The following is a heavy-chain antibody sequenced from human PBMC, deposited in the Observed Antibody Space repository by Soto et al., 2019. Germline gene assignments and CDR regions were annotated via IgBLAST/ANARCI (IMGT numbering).Heavy chain of an antibody. V-gene: IGHV1-69*02. CDR2: IIPILGIA. J-gene: IGHJ4*02. CDR3: ARPVGSGSPTLWYFDY. Sequence: QVQLVQSGAEVKKPGSSVKVSCKASGGTFSSYTISWVRQAPGQGLEWMGRIIPILGIANYAQKFQGRVTYTGDNSPSTAYMELSSLRSEDTAVYYCARPVGSGSPTLWYFDYWGQGTLVTVSS. D-gene: IGHD3-10*01. CDR1: GGTFSSYT.